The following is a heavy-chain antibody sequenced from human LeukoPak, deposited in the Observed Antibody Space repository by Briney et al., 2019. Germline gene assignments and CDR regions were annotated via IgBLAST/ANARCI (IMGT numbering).Heavy chain of an antibody. CDR1: GFTFDDYT. Sequence: PGGSLRLSCAASGFTFDDYTMHWVRQAPGKGLEWVSLISWDGGSTYYADSVKGRFTISRDNSKNSLYLQMNSLRAEDTALYYCATERTTGAFDIWGQGTMVTVSS. D-gene: IGHD4-17*01. CDR2: ISWDGGST. J-gene: IGHJ3*02. V-gene: IGHV3-43*01. CDR3: ATERTTGAFDI.